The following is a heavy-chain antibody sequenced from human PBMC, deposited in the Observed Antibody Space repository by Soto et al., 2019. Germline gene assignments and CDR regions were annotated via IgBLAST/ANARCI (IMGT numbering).Heavy chain of an antibody. CDR1: GGSFSCYY. CDR3: ARGRRVAGTGYFDY. V-gene: IGHV4-34*01. J-gene: IGHJ4*02. D-gene: IGHD6-19*01. CDR2: INHSGST. Sequence: QVQLQQWGAGLLKPSETLSLTCAVYGGSFSCYYWSWIRQPPGKGLEWIGEINHSGSTNYNPSLKSRVTISVDTSKNQFSLKLSSVTAADTAVYYCARGRRVAGTGYFDYWGQGTLVTVSS.